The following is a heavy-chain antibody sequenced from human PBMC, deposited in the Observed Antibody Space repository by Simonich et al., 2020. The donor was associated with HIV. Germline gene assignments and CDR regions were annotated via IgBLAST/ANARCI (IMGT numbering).Heavy chain of an antibody. CDR2: NDHRRNT. D-gene: IGHD7-27*01. CDR1: GGSFSGYY. V-gene: IGHV4-34*01. Sequence: QVQLQQWGAGLLKPSETLSLTCAVYGGSFSGYYWSWIREPPGKGLEWIGENDHRRNTNYSPSLNSRVTILVDTSKNKFSLRLSSVTAADTAVYYCARIGELGIGLDYWGQGTLVTVSS. J-gene: IGHJ4*02. CDR3: ARIGELGIGLDY.